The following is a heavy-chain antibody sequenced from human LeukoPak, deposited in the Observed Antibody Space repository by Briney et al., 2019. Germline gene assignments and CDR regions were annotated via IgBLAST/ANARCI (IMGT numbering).Heavy chain of an antibody. V-gene: IGHV3-48*03. D-gene: IGHD3-22*01. J-gene: IGHJ4*02. CDR3: ARNYYDSSGYHDYGY. Sequence: GGFLRLSCAASGFTFSSYEMNWVRQAPGKGLEWVSYISSSGSTIYYADSVKGRFTISRDNAKNSLYLQMNSLRAEDTAVYYCARNYYDSSGYHDYGYWGQGTLVTVSS. CDR2: ISSSGSTI. CDR1: GFTFSSYE.